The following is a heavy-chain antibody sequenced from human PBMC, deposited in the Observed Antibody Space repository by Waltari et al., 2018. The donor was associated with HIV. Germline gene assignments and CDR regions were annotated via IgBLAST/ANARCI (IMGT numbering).Heavy chain of an antibody. D-gene: IGHD4-4*01. CDR3: AREVTTDWFDP. J-gene: IGHJ5*02. V-gene: IGHV1-69*04. CDR1: GVPFRSSA. Sequence: VQLVQSGAEVQKPGSSVKGPCRASGVPFRSSASGWGRQAPGQGLEWMGRIIPILGIANYAQKFQGRVTITADKSTSTAYMELSSLRSEDTAVYYCAREVTTDWFDPWGQGTLVTVSS. CDR2: IIPILGIA.